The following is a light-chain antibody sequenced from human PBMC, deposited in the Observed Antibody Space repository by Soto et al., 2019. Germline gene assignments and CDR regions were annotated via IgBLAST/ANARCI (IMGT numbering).Light chain of an antibody. J-gene: IGLJ1*01. V-gene: IGLV2-14*01. CDR2: EVS. Sequence: QSARTQPASVSGSPGQSITISCTGTSSDVGGYNYVSWYQQHPGKAPKLMIYEVSNRPSGVSNRFSGSKSGKTASLTISGLQAEDEADYYCSSYTSSSTHYVFGTGTKVTVL. CDR3: SSYTSSSTHYV. CDR1: SSDVGGYNY.